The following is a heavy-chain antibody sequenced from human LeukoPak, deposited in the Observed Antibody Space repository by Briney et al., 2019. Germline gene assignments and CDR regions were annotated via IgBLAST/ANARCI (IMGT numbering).Heavy chain of an antibody. D-gene: IGHD3-10*01. CDR1: GYTFSTYA. Sequence: TGGSLRLSCAVSGYTFSTYAMSWVRQAPGKGLEWVSGISDSGSKTVYVDSVKGRFTVSRDNSKNTVYLQMNSLRAEDTAVYYCAARAGGFRHFDYWGQGTLVTVSS. V-gene: IGHV3-23*01. J-gene: IGHJ4*02. CDR2: ISDSGSKT. CDR3: AARAGGFRHFDY.